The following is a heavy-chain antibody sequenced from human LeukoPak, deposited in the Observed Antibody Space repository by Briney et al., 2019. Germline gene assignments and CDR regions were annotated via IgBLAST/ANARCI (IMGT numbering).Heavy chain of an antibody. CDR2: INPNSGGT. CDR1: GYTFTGYY. V-gene: IGHV1-2*06. CDR3: ARGDLGEGFDY. D-gene: IGHD3-10*01. Sequence: ASVKVSCTASGYTFTGYYMHWVRQAPGQGLEWMGRINPNSGGTNYAQEFQGRVTMTRDTSISTAYMELSRLRSDDTAVYYCARGDLGEGFDYWGQGTLVTASS. J-gene: IGHJ4*02.